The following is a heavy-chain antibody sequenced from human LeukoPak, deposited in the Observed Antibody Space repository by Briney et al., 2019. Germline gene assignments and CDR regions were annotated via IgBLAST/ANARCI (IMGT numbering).Heavy chain of an antibody. J-gene: IGHJ4*02. CDR1: GFTFSSYG. V-gene: IGHV3-30*02. CDR3: AKESSSWYFDY. Sequence: GGSLRLSCAASGFTFSSYGMHWVRQAPGKGREGVAFIRYDRSNKYYADSVRGRFTISRDNSKNTLYLQMNSLRAEDTAVYYCAKESSSWYFDYWRQGTLVTVSS. D-gene: IGHD6-13*01. CDR2: IRYDRSNK.